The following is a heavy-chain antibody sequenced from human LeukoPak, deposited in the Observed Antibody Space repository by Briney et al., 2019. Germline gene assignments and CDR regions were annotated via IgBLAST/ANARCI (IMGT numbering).Heavy chain of an antibody. CDR2: INSDGSCT. D-gene: IGHD3-22*01. CDR3: ARGLPYDSSGYYPFDY. V-gene: IGHV3-74*01. J-gene: IGHJ4*02. Sequence: GGSLRLSCAASGFTFSSYWMHGVRQAPGKGGVGVSRINSDGSCTIYADSVKGRVTISRDNANNTLYLQMNSLSAEDTAVYYCARGLPYDSSGYYPFDYWGQGPLVTVSS. CDR1: GFTFSSYW.